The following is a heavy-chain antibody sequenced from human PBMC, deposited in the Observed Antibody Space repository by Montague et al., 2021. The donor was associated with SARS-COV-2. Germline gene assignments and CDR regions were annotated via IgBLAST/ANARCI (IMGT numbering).Heavy chain of an antibody. J-gene: IGHJ6*02. CDR3: ARDREYCSSASCYDIYYGMDV. D-gene: IGHD2-2*01. CDR1: GFTFTHYE. V-gene: IGHV3-48*03. Sequence: SLRLSCAASGFTFTHYETNWVRQAPGKGLEWVSYISSSGSIIYYADSVKGRFTISRDVAKNSLYLQMSSLRAEDTAVYYCARDREYCSSASCYDIYYGMDVWGPGTTVTVSS. CDR2: ISSSGSII.